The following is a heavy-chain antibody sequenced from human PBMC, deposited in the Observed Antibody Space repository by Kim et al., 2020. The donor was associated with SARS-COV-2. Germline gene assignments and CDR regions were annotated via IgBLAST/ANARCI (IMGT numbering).Heavy chain of an antibody. CDR1: GGSISSGGYY. CDR2: ISYSGST. J-gene: IGHJ5*02. CDR3: ARDARVVRGVIIDNWFDP. Sequence: SETLSLTCTVSGGSISSGGYYWSLIRQHPGKGLEWIGYISYSGSTYYNPSLKSRVSISVDTSKNQFSLKLSSVTAADTAVYYCARDARVVRGVIIDNWFDPWGQGTLVTVSS. D-gene: IGHD3-10*01. V-gene: IGHV4-31*03.